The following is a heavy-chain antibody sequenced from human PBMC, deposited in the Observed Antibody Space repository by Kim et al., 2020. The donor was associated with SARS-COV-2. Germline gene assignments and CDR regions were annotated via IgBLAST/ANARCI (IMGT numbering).Heavy chain of an antibody. D-gene: IGHD3-10*01. V-gene: IGHV3-23*01. J-gene: IGHJ6*02. CDR1: GFTFSSYA. CDR3: AKSNRVRGVLDDYYYYYGMDV. CDR2: ISGSGGST. Sequence: GGSLRLSCAASGFTFSSYAMSWVRQAPGKGLEWVSAISGSGGSTYYADSVKGRFTISRDNSKNTLYLQMNSLRAEDTAVYYCAKSNRVRGVLDDYYYYYGMDVWGQGTTVTVSS.